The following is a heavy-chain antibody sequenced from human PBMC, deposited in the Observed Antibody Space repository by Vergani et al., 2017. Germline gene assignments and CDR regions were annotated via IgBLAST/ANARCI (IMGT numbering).Heavy chain of an antibody. J-gene: IGHJ5*02. CDR2: IFSNDEK. Sequence: QITLKESGPTLVKPTQTLTLTCTFSGFSLSTSGVGVSWIRQPPGKALEWLAHIFSNDEKSYSTSLKSRLTISKDTSKSQVVLTMTNMDPVDTATYYCARIVQENWFDPWGQGTLVTVSS. CDR1: GFSLSTSGVG. V-gene: IGHV2-26*01. CDR3: ARIVQENWFDP.